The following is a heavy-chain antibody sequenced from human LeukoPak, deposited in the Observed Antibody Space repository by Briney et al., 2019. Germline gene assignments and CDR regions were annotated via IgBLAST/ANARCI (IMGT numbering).Heavy chain of an antibody. CDR1: GYTFTSYG. V-gene: IGHV1-18*04. Sequence: SVKLSCKASGYTFTSYGISWVRPAPGHGLGWVGWISAYNGNTNYAQKLQGRGTMTTDTSTSRPYMELRSLRADDTAVYYWARRQEVVAFYWFDPWGQGTLVTVSS. D-gene: IGHD2-15*01. CDR2: ISAYNGNT. J-gene: IGHJ5*02. CDR3: ARRQEVVAFYWFDP.